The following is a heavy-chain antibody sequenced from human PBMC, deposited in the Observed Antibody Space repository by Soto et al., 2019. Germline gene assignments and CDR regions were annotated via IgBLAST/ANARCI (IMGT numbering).Heavy chain of an antibody. J-gene: IGHJ6*02. V-gene: IGHV5-51*01. CDR3: ARIKSRAYYYYYGMDV. CDR2: IYPGDSDT. CDR1: GYSFTSYW. Sequence: PGESLKISCKGSGYSFTSYWIGWVRQMPGKGLEWMGIIYPGDSDTRYSPSFQGQVTISADKSISTAYLQWSSLKASDTAMYYCARIKSRAYYYYYGMDVWGQGTTVTVSS.